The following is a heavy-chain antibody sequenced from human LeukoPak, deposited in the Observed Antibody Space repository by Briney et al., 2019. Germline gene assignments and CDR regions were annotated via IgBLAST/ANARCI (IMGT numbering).Heavy chain of an antibody. D-gene: IGHD6-19*01. V-gene: IGHV3-23*01. CDR3: ARGRGSGWYSFNYYMDV. J-gene: IGHJ6*03. CDR1: VFTFSSYD. CDR2: ISDSGGST. Sequence: GGSLRLSCAASVFTFSSYDMSWVRQAPGKGLEWVSTISDSGGSTYYADSVKGRFTISRDHSKNTLYLQMNSLRAEDTAVYYCARGRGSGWYSFNYYMDVWGKGPTVTVSS.